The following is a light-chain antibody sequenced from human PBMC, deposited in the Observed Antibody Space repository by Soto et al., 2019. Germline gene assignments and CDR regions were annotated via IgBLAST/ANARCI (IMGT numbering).Light chain of an antibody. CDR2: DVS. CDR1: SSDVGGYNY. CDR3: SAYTISSPHVV. J-gene: IGLJ2*01. V-gene: IGLV2-14*01. Sequence: QSALTQPASVSGSPGQSITISCTGTSSDVGGYNYVSWYQQHPGKAPKLMIYDVSNRASGVSNRFSCSNSGNTASLTISGLQAEDEADYYSSAYTISSPHVVFGGGTKLTVL.